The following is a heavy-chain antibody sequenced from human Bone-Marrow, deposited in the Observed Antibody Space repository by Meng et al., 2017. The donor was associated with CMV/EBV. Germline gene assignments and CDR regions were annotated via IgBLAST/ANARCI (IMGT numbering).Heavy chain of an antibody. Sequence: GESLKISCAASGFTFSSYAMSWIRQAPGKGLEWVSYISSSGSTIYYADSVKGRFTISRDNAKNSLYLQMNSLRAEDTAVYYCARVLSGYLYYFDYWGQGTLVTVSS. J-gene: IGHJ4*02. D-gene: IGHD3-22*01. CDR1: GFTFSSYA. CDR3: ARVLSGYLYYFDY. CDR2: ISSSGSTI. V-gene: IGHV3-11*01.